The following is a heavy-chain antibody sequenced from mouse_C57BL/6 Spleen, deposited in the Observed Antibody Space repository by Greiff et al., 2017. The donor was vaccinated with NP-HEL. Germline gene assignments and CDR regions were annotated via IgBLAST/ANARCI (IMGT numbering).Heavy chain of an antibody. CDR1: GYTFTSYW. J-gene: IGHJ4*01. CDR2: IHPNSGST. CDR3: AREVGNYGYYAMDY. D-gene: IGHD2-1*01. V-gene: IGHV1-64*01. Sequence: QVQLQQPGAELVKPGASVKLSCKASGYTFTSYWMHWVKQRPGQGLEWIGMIHPNSGSTNYNEKFKSKATLTVDKSSSTAYMQLSSLTSEDSAVYYCAREVGNYGYYAMDYWGQGTSVTVSS.